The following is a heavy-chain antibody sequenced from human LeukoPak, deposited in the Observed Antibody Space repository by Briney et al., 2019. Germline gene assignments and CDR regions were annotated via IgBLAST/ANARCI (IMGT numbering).Heavy chain of an antibody. J-gene: IGHJ4*02. CDR1: GYTFTGYY. D-gene: IGHD3-3*01. Sequence: GASVKVSCKASGYTFTGYYMHWVRQAPGQGLEWMGWINPNSGGTNYAQKFQGRVTMTRDTSISTAYMELSRLRSDDTAVYYCASSASYYDFWSGSRSPRLDYWGQGTLVTVSS. CDR2: INPNSGGT. V-gene: IGHV1-2*02. CDR3: ASSASYYDFWSGSRSPRLDY.